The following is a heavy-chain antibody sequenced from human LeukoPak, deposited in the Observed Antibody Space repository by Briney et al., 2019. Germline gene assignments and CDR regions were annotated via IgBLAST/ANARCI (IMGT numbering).Heavy chain of an antibody. CDR2: ISGSGGST. D-gene: IGHD2-8*01. Sequence: PGGSLRLSCAASGFTFISYDMSWVRQAPGKGLEWVSAISGSGGSTYYADSVKGRFTISRDNSKNTLYLQMNSLRAEDTAVYYCAKEMGVVLMVYALDYWGQGNLVTVSS. V-gene: IGHV3-23*01. J-gene: IGHJ4*02. CDR3: AKEMGVVLMVYALDY. CDR1: GFTFISYD.